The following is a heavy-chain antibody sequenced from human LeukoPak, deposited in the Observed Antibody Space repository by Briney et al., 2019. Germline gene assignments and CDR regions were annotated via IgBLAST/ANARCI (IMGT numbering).Heavy chain of an antibody. CDR3: ARVPTYYYDSSGSKQARYYYGMDV. V-gene: IGHV4-59*01. D-gene: IGHD3-22*01. J-gene: IGHJ6*02. CDR2: IYYSGSA. CDR1: GGSISSYY. Sequence: SETLSLTCTVSGGSISSYYWSWIRQPQGKGLEWIGYIYYSGSANYNPPLKSRGTISVDTCMNRSSLKLSSVTAADTAVYYCARVPTYYYDSSGSKQARYYYGMDVWGQGTTVTVSS.